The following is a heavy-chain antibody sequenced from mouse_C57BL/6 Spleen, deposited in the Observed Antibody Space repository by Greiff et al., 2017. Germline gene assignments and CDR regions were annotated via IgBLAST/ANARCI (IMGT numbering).Heavy chain of an antibody. CDR2: IHPNSGST. CDR1: GYTFTSYW. Sequence: VQLQQPGAELVKPGASVKLSCKASGYTFTSYWMHWVKQRPGQGLEWIGMIHPNSGSTNYNEKFKSKATLTVDKSSSTAYMQLSSLTSEDSAVYYCARQLRGGYYFDYWGQGTTLTVSS. CDR3: ARQLRGGYYFDY. D-gene: IGHD1-1*01. J-gene: IGHJ2*01. V-gene: IGHV1-64*01.